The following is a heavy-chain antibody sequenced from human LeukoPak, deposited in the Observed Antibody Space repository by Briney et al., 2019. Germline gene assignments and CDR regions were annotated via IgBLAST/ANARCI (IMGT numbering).Heavy chain of an antibody. J-gene: IGHJ6*02. CDR3: AREFYDFWSGYYVYYGTDV. Sequence: PGGSLRLSCAASGFTFSSYGMHWVRQAPGKGLEWVAVIWYDGSNKYYADSVKGRFTISRDNSKNTLYLQMNSLRAEDTAVYYCAREFYDFWSGYYVYYGTDVWGQRTTVTVSS. D-gene: IGHD3-3*01. CDR2: IWYDGSNK. V-gene: IGHV3-33*01. CDR1: GFTFSSYG.